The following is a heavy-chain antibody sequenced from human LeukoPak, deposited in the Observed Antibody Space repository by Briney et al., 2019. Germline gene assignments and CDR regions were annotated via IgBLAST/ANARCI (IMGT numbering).Heavy chain of an antibody. CDR2: VSDSRDV. V-gene: IGHV3-48*02. J-gene: IGHJ4*02. D-gene: IGHD5-18*01. Sequence: QPGGSLRLSFAASGXTFSTYTMNWVRQAPGKGLEWVSTVSDSRDVHYSDSVKGRFTISRDNARNSLYLQMNSLRDEDTAVYYCTRDGLHTAHFDYWGQGTLVTVSS. CDR1: GXTFSTYT. CDR3: TRDGLHTAHFDY.